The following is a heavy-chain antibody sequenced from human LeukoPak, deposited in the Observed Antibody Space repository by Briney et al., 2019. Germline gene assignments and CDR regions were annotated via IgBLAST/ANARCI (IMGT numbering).Heavy chain of an antibody. CDR3: ATEYYDFLTAKYWGGYDY. D-gene: IGHD3-9*01. CDR2: ISYDARIK. CDR1: GFTFDNYR. Sequence: GGSLRLSCAASGFTFDNYRMSWVRQAPGKGLEWVAVISYDARIKYYADSVKGRFTISRDNSENTLYLQMNSLGAEDTALYYCATEYYDFLTAKYWGGYDYWGQGTLVIVSS. V-gene: IGHV3-30*03. J-gene: IGHJ4*02.